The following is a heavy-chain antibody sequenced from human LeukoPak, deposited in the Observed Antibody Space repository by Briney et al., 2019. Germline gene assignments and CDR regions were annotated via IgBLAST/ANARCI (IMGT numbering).Heavy chain of an antibody. D-gene: IGHD6-13*01. J-gene: IGHJ4*02. CDR2: IKQDGSEK. CDR3: AGDGLSAALGY. Sequence: PGGSLRLSCAASGFTFRSFWMSWVRQAPGKGLEWVANIKQDGSEKYYVDSVKGRFTISRDNAKNSLCLQMNSLRAEDTAVYYCAGDGLSAALGYWGQGTLVTVSS. CDR1: GFTFRSFW. V-gene: IGHV3-7*01.